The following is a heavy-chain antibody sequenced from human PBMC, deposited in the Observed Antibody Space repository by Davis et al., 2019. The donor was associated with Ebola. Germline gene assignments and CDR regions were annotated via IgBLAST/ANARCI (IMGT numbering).Heavy chain of an antibody. CDR3: AKGKPVTTSVSSAFDI. D-gene: IGHD4-17*01. Sequence: GESLKISCAASGFTFSSYAMSWVRQAPGKGLEWVSAISGSGGSTYYADSVKGRFTISRDNSKNTLYLQMNSLRAEDTAVYYCAKGKPVTTSVSSAFDIWGQGTMVTVSS. J-gene: IGHJ3*02. CDR1: GFTFSSYA. CDR2: ISGSGGST. V-gene: IGHV3-23*01.